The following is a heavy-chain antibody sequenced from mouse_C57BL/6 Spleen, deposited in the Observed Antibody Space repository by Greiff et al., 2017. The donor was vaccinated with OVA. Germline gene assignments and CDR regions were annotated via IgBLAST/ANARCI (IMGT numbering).Heavy chain of an antibody. CDR3: ALLVVATDYAMDY. Sequence: EVKLQESGAELVKPGASVKLSCTASGFNIKDYYMHWVKQRTEQGLEWIGRIDPEDGETKYAPKFQGKATITADTSSNTAYLQLSSLTSEDTAVYYCALLVVATDYAMDYWGQGTSVTVSS. J-gene: IGHJ4*01. V-gene: IGHV14-2*01. CDR2: IDPEDGET. D-gene: IGHD1-1*01. CDR1: GFNIKDYY.